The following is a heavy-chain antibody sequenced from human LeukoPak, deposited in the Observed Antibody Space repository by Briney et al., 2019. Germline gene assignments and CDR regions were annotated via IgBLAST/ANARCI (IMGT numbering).Heavy chain of an antibody. J-gene: IGHJ4*02. V-gene: IGHV3-48*01. CDR1: GFTFSSYS. D-gene: IGHD5-18*01. CDR2: ISSSGSII. Sequence: QAGGSLRLSCAASGFTFSSYSMNWVHQAPGKGLEWVSYISSSGSIIDYADSVKGRFTISRDNGKNSLYLQMNSLRAEDTAVYYCARARGYSYGYSDYWGQGTLVTVSS. CDR3: ARARGYSYGYSDY.